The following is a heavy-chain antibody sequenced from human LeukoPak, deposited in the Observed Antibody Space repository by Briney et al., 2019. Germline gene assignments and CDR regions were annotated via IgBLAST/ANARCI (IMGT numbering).Heavy chain of an antibody. CDR3: ANGDGSGSYLVGFDY. CDR1: GFSFSIND. D-gene: IGHD3-10*01. Sequence: AGTSLRLSCIASGFSFSINDMHWVRQAPGKGLEWVAVISYDGSNKYYADSVKGRFTISRDDSMNTLYLQMNSLRAEDTAVYYCANGDGSGSYLVGFDYWGQGTQVTVSS. J-gene: IGHJ4*02. CDR2: ISYDGSNK. V-gene: IGHV3-30*18.